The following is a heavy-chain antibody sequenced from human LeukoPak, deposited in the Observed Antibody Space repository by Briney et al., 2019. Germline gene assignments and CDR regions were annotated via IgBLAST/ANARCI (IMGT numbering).Heavy chain of an antibody. D-gene: IGHD2-15*01. V-gene: IGHV3-23*01. Sequence: GGSLRLSCTTSGFTFSSYAMNWVRQAPGRGLEWVSTISGSGVSTYYADSVKGRFTISRDNSENTLFLQMNSLTADDTALYYCAKAGCNSGNCRTDYWGQGTLVTVSS. CDR1: GFTFSSYA. J-gene: IGHJ4*02. CDR3: AKAGCNSGNCRTDY. CDR2: ISGSGVST.